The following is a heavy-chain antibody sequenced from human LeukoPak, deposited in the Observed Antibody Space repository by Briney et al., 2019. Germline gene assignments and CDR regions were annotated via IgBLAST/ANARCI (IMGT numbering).Heavy chain of an antibody. CDR1: GGSISSYY. D-gene: IGHD3-10*01. V-gene: IGHV4-4*09. CDR2: IYATGST. CDR3: ARHGSVRSPLGP. J-gene: IGHJ5*02. Sequence: SETLSLTCTASGGSISSYYWSWIRQPPGKGLEWIGYIYATGSTNYNPSLKSRVAISVDTSKNQFSLNLRSVTAADTAVYYCARHGSVRSPLGPWGQGTLVTVSS.